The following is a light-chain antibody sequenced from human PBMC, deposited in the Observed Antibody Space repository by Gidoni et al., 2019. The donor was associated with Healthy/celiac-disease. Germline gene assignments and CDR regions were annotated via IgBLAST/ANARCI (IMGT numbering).Light chain of an antibody. CDR3: SSYTSSITVV. J-gene: IGLJ2*01. Sequence: QSAVTQPAYVSGSRGQSSTLSCTGTSSDVGGYNYVSGYQQHPGHAPKLMIYEVSNRPSWVSNRFSGSKSGNTASRTISGLQAEDEADYYCSSYTSSITVVFGGGPKLTVL. V-gene: IGLV2-14*01. CDR1: SSDVGGYNY. CDR2: EVS.